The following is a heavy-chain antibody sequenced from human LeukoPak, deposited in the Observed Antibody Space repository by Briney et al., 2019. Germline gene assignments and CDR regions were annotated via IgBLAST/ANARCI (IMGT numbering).Heavy chain of an antibody. Sequence: SETLSLTCTASGGSISGYYWSWIRQPPGKGLEWIGYIYYSGSANYNPSLKSRVTISIDTSKNQFSLKLSSVTAADTAVYYCARPGIVGAYGDAFDIWGQGTMVTVSS. CDR1: GGSISGYY. D-gene: IGHD1-26*01. V-gene: IGHV4-59*08. CDR3: ARPGIVGAYGDAFDI. J-gene: IGHJ3*02. CDR2: IYYSGSA.